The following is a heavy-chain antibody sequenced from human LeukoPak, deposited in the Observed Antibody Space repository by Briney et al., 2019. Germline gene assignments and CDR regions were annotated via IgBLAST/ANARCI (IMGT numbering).Heavy chain of an antibody. CDR3: ARASYYYDSSGYSSPWGY. J-gene: IGHJ4*02. Sequence: HTGGSLRLSCAASGFTFSSYSMNWVRQAPGKGLEWVSYISSSSRTIYYADSVKGRFTISRDNAKNSLYLQMNSLRAEDTAVYYCARASYYYDSSGYSSPWGYWGQGTLVTVSS. D-gene: IGHD3-22*01. CDR2: ISSSSRTI. CDR1: GFTFSSYS. V-gene: IGHV3-48*01.